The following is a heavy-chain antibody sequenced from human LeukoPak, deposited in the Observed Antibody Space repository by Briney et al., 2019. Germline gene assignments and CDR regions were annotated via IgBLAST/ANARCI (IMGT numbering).Heavy chain of an antibody. CDR1: GYTFTSYD. CDR3: AKKLYSGSNPVDY. D-gene: IGHD1-26*01. J-gene: IGHJ4*02. V-gene: IGHV1-8*01. CDR2: MNPNSGNT. Sequence: ASVKVSCKASGYTFTSYDINWVRQATGQGLEWMGWMNPNSGNTGYAQKFQGRVTMTRNTSISTAYMELSSLRAEDTAVYYCAKKLYSGSNPVDYWGQGTLVTVSS.